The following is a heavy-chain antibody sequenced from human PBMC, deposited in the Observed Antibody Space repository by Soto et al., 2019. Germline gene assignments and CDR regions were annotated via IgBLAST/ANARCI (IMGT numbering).Heavy chain of an antibody. J-gene: IGHJ4*02. D-gene: IGHD3-3*01. CDR3: ARAYYDFWSGYSPGDY. CDR2: IWYDGSNK. V-gene: IGHV3-33*01. CDR1: GFTFSSFG. Sequence: QVQVVESGGGVVQPGRSLRLSCAASGFTFSSFGMHWVRQAPGKGLEWVAVIWYDGSNKYYADYVKGRFTISRDNSKNTLYLQTNSLRAEDTAVYYCARAYYDFWSGYSPGDYWGQGTLVTVSS.